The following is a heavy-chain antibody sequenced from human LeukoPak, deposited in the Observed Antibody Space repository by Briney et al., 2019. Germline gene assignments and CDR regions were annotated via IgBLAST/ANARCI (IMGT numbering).Heavy chain of an antibody. CDR1: GFTFSSYS. D-gene: IGHD2-21*01. CDR3: ASSRRWVCGGDCYYYYMDV. CDR2: ISSSSSYI. Sequence: PGGSLRLSCAASGFTFSSYSMNWVRQAPGKGLEWVSSISSSSSYIYYADSVKGRFTISRDNAKNSLYLQMNSLRAEDTAVYYCASSRRWVCGGDCYYYYMDVWGKGTTVTVSS. J-gene: IGHJ6*03. V-gene: IGHV3-21*01.